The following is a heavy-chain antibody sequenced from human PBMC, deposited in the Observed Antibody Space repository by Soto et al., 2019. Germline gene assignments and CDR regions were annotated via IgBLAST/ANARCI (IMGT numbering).Heavy chain of an antibody. V-gene: IGHV3-30*18. CDR3: AKDRGGDCPDNSCYFGADY. Sequence: VQLVESGGTVVQPGGSLRLSCVGSGFTFSSYGMHWVRQAPGKGLECVAVISDTGSSHYYAASVEGRFTISIENSKNTLSLHMDRLRVEDTAVYYCAKDRGGDCPDNSCYFGADYWGQGTPVTVSS. CDR2: ISDTGSSH. J-gene: IGHJ4*02. CDR1: GFTFSSYG. D-gene: IGHD2-2*01.